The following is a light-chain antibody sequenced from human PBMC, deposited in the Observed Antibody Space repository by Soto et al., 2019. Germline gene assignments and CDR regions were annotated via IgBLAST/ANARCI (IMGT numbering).Light chain of an antibody. CDR3: QHYNTWPPYT. CDR1: QSVSSN. J-gene: IGKJ2*01. Sequence: EIVMTQSPATLSVSPGERATLSCRASQSVSSNLAWYQQKPGQAPRLLIYGASTRATGIPARFSGSGSGTEFTLTISSLQSEDFAVYYRQHYNTWPPYTFGQGTKLEIK. V-gene: IGKV3-15*01. CDR2: GAS.